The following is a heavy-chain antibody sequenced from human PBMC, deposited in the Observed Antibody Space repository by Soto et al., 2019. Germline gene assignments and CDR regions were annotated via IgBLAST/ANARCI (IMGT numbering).Heavy chain of an antibody. CDR1: GFTFSSYE. D-gene: IGHD6-13*01. Sequence: GSLRLSCAASGFTFSSYEMNWVRQAPGKGLEWVSYISSSGSTIYYADSVKGRFTISRDNAKNSLYLQMNSLRAEDTAVYYCARDSSSWYFDYWGQGTLVTVSS. CDR3: ARDSSSWYFDY. CDR2: ISSSGSTI. J-gene: IGHJ4*02. V-gene: IGHV3-48*03.